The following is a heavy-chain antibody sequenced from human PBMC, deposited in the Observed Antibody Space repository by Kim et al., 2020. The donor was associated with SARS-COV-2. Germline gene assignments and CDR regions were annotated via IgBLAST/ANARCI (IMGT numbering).Heavy chain of an antibody. D-gene: IGHD3-3*01. CDR3: ARVRYYDFWSGYESGFDY. J-gene: IGHJ4*02. Sequence: KGRFTISGDNAKNSLYLQMNSLRAEDTAVYYCARVRYYDFWSGYESGFDYWGQGTLVTVSS. V-gene: IGHV3-11*06.